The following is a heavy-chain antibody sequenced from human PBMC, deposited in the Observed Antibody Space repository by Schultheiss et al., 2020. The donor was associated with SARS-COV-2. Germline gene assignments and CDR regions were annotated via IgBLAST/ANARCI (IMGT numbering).Heavy chain of an antibody. D-gene: IGHD3-3*01. Sequence: SVKVSCKASGGTFSSYTISWVRQAPGQGLEWMGRIIPILGIANYAQKFQGRVTMTRNTSISTAYMELSSLRSEDTAVYYCAKAYYDFWSGPYYYYYMDVWGKGTTVTVSS. J-gene: IGHJ6*03. CDR2: IIPILGIA. V-gene: IGHV1-69*02. CDR1: GGTFSSYT. CDR3: AKAYYDFWSGPYYYYYMDV.